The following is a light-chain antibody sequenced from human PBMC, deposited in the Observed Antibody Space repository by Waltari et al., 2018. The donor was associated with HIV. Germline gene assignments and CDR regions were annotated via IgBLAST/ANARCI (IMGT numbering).Light chain of an antibody. CDR2: DAS. J-gene: IGKJ3*01. CDR3: QQRKHWPPLT. Sequence: EIVLTQSPATLSLSPGERATLSCRASQNVINFLAWYQQRPGQAPRLLIYDASIRATGIPARLSGSGSGTDFTLTISSLEPEDSAVYYCQQRKHWPPLTFGPGTKVEIK. CDR1: QNVINF. V-gene: IGKV3-11*01.